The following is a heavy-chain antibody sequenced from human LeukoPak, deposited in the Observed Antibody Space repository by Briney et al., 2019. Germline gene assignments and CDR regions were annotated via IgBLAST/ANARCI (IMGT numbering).Heavy chain of an antibody. Sequence: GGSLRLSCAASGFTFSSYEMNWARQAPGKGLEWVSYISSSGSSIYYADSVKGRFTISRDNAKNSLYLQMNSLRAEDTAVYYCAKDPTAAGTAEYFQHWGQGTLATVSS. CDR2: ISSSGSSI. V-gene: IGHV3-48*03. CDR3: AKDPTAAGTAEYFQH. J-gene: IGHJ1*01. CDR1: GFTFSSYE. D-gene: IGHD6-13*01.